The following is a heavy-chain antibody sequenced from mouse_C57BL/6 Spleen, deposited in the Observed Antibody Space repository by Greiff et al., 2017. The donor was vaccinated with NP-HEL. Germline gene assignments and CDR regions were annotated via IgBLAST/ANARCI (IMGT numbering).Heavy chain of an antibody. J-gene: IGHJ3*01. CDR2: INPYNGGT. Sequence: EVKLQESGPVLVKPGASVKMSCKASGYTFTDYYMNWVKQSHGKSLEWIGVINPYNGGTSYNQKFKGKATLTVDKSSSTAYMELNSLTSEDSAVYYCAPYYGSSYFAYWGQGTLVTVSA. V-gene: IGHV1-19*01. CDR1: GYTFTDYY. D-gene: IGHD1-1*01. CDR3: APYYGSSYFAY.